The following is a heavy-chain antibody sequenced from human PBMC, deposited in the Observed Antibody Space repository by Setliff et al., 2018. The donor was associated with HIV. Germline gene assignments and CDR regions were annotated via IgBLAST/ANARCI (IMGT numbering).Heavy chain of an antibody. D-gene: IGHD1-1*01. J-gene: IGHJ5*02. V-gene: IGHV4-38-2*01. CDR2: IYHSEST. Sequence: SETLSLTCAVSGYSISSGYYWGWIRQPPGKGLEWIGSIYHSESTYYNPSLKSRVTISVDTSKNQFSLKLSSVTAADTAVYYCAQEERDAYNYWFDPWGQGTLVTVSS. CDR1: GYSISSGYY. CDR3: AQEERDAYNYWFDP.